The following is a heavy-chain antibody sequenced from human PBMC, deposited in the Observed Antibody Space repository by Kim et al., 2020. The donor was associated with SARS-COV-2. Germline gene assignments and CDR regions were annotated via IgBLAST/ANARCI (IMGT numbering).Heavy chain of an antibody. D-gene: IGHD3-22*01. CDR3: ARNWAHYDSSGYYRSLDY. Sequence: QGRVTMTRDTSTSTVYMELSSLRSEDTAVYYCARNWAHYDSSGYYRSLDYWGQGTLVTVSS. V-gene: IGHV1-46*01. J-gene: IGHJ4*02.